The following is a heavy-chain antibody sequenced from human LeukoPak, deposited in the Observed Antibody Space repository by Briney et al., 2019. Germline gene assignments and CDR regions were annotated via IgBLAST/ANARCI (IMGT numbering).Heavy chain of an antibody. Sequence: PGGSLRLSCAASGFTFGTYAMSWVRQAPGKGLDWVSGISGSGVGTYYADSVKGRFTISRDNSKNTLYLQMNSLRVEDTAVYYCAKASGDYDYWGQGTLVTVSS. CDR1: GFTFGTYA. J-gene: IGHJ4*02. CDR2: ISGSGVGT. D-gene: IGHD4-17*01. V-gene: IGHV3-23*01. CDR3: AKASGDYDY.